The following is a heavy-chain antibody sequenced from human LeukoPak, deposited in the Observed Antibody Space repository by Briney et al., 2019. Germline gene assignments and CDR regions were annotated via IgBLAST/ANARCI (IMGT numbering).Heavy chain of an antibody. CDR1: GFSPRTGGMG. D-gene: IGHD5-12*01. CDR3: ARTRATMRGFDY. CDR2: IDWDDDK. V-gene: IGHV2-70*04. J-gene: IGHJ4*02. Sequence: SGPALVKPPQTLTLTCTFSGFSPRTGGMGVGWIRQPPGKALEWLTRIDWDDDKFYSTSLKTRLTISKDTSKNHVVLTMTNMDPVDTATYYCARTRATMRGFDYWGQGTLVTVSS.